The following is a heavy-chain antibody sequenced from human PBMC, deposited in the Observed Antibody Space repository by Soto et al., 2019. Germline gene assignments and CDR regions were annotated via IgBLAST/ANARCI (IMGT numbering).Heavy chain of an antibody. CDR3: ARTSRKSIAAAGTGGYYFDY. V-gene: IGHV2-26*01. CDR2: IFSNDEK. Sequence: SGPTLVNPTETLTLTCTVSGFSLSNARMGVSWIRQPPGKALEWLAHIFSNDEKSYSTSLKSRLTISKDTSKSQVVLTMTNMDPVDTATYYCARTSRKSIAAAGTGGYYFDYWGQGTLVTVSS. D-gene: IGHD6-13*01. CDR1: GFSLSNARMG. J-gene: IGHJ4*02.